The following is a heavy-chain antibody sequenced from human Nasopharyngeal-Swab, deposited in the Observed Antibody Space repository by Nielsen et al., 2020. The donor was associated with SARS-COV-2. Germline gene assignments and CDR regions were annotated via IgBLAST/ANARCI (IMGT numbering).Heavy chain of an antibody. J-gene: IGHJ3*02. V-gene: IGHV1-46*01. CDR1: GYTFTSYY. CDR2: INPSGGST. CDR3: ARKSLGYSSGWLVAFDI. D-gene: IGHD6-19*01. Sequence: ASVKVSCKASGYTFTSYYMHWVRQAPGQGLEWMGIINPSGGSTSYAQKFQGRVTMTSDTSTSTVYMEPSSLRSEDTAVYYCARKSLGYSSGWLVAFDIWGQGTMVTVSS.